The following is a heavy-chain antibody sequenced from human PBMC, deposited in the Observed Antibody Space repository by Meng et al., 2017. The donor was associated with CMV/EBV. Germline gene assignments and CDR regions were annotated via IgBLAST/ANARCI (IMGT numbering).Heavy chain of an antibody. V-gene: IGHV3-13*01. J-gene: IGHJ3*02. D-gene: IGHD3-22*01. CDR1: GFPFSSYD. CDR2: IGTAGDT. Sequence: GESLKISCAASGFPFSSYDMHWVRQATGKGLEWVSAIGTAGDTYYPGSVKGRFTISRENAKNSLYLQMNSLRAGDTAVYYCARGTPDITMIVPPVAFDIWGQGTMVTVSS. CDR3: ARGTPDITMIVPPVAFDI.